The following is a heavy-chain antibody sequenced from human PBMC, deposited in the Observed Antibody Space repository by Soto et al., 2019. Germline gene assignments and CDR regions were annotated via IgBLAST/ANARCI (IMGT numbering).Heavy chain of an antibody. D-gene: IGHD6-13*01. V-gene: IGHV3-9*01. Sequence: EVHLVESGGGLVQPGRSLRLSCAASGLTFDDYAMHWVRQAPGKGLEWVSGISWNSGTIVYADSVKGRFSISRDNAKNSLYLQMNSLRPEDTALYYCAKDMRGGSSSSRYFYGMDVWGQGTTVTVSS. J-gene: IGHJ6*02. CDR1: GLTFDDYA. CDR2: ISWNSGTI. CDR3: AKDMRGGSSSSRYFYGMDV.